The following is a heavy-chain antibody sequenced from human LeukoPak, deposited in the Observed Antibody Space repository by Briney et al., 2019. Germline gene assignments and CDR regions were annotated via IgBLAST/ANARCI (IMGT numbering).Heavy chain of an antibody. Sequence: PSETLSLTCTVSGGSISDYYWSWIRQPPGKGLEWIGNIFFSGSTNYNPSLKSRVAISVDTSKNQFSLKLSSVTAADTAVYYCARVYGSGTYYYYYYMGVWGKGTTVTISS. CDR2: IFFSGST. CDR1: GGSISDYY. CDR3: ARVYGSGTYYYYYYMGV. V-gene: IGHV4-59*13. D-gene: IGHD3-10*01. J-gene: IGHJ6*03.